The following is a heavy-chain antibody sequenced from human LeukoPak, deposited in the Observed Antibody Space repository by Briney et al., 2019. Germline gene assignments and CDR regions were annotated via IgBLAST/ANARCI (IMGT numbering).Heavy chain of an antibody. Sequence: GGSLRLSCAASGFTFSSYGMHWVRQAPGKGLEWVAFIRYDGSNRYYADSVKGRFTISRDNSKNTLYLQMNSLRAEDTAVYYCAKDRDDSSGYYKSEFDYWGQGTLVTVSS. D-gene: IGHD3-22*01. V-gene: IGHV3-30*02. CDR1: GFTFSSYG. CDR3: AKDRDDSSGYYKSEFDY. CDR2: IRYDGSNR. J-gene: IGHJ4*02.